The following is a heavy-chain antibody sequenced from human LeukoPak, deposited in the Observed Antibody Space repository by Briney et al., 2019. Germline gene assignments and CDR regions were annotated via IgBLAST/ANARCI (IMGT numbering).Heavy chain of an antibody. J-gene: IGHJ4*02. Sequence: ASVKVSCKASGYTFTSYDINWVRQATGQGLEWMGWMNPNSGNTGYAQKFQGRVTMTEDTSTDTAYMELSSLRSEDTAVYYCATVRLGISRWGQGTLVTVSS. CDR2: MNPNSGNT. D-gene: IGHD3-16*02. V-gene: IGHV1-8*01. CDR3: ATVRLGISR. CDR1: GYTFTSYD.